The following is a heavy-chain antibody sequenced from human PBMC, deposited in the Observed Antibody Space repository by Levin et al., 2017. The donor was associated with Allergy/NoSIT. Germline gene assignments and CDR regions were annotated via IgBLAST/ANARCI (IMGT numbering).Heavy chain of an antibody. Sequence: ASVKVSCKASGYSFTTNWIGWVRQMPGKGLEWMGIIYPDDSDTTYSPSFQGQVTISADKSISTTYLQWSSLKASDTAMYYCARHWDILTGSASTRYYYYGMDVWGQGTTVTVSS. CDR1: GYSFTTNW. J-gene: IGHJ6*02. D-gene: IGHD3-9*01. V-gene: IGHV5-51*01. CDR3: ARHWDILTGSASTRYYYYGMDV. CDR2: IYPDDSDT.